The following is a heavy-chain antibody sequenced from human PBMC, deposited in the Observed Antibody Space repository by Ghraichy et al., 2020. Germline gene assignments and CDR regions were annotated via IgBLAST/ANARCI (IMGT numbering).Heavy chain of an antibody. D-gene: IGHD2-21*02. V-gene: IGHV1-46*04. J-gene: IGHJ3*02. CDR1: GYTFTNYF. Sequence: ASVKVSCKASGYTFTNYFMHWVRQAPGQGLEWMGIINPRVGSTSYAHNLQDRVTMTRDTSTSTVYMELNSLRLDDTAVYYCVRDEHLAYCDGDCSHDAFDIWGQGTMVTVSS. CDR2: INPRVGST. CDR3: VRDEHLAYCDGDCSHDAFDI.